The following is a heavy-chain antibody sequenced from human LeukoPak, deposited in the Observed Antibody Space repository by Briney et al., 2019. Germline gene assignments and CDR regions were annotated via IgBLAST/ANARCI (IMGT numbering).Heavy chain of an antibody. CDR2: ISGSGGST. J-gene: IGHJ3*02. CDR3: AKDSGRFGARIAARSSDAFDI. CDR1: GFTFSSYA. D-gene: IGHD6-6*01. Sequence: TGGSLRLSCAASGFTFSSYAMSWVRQAPGKGLEWVSAISGSGGSTYYADSVKGRFTISRDNSKNTLYLQMNSLRAEDTAVYYCAKDSGRFGARIAARSSDAFDIWGQGTMVTVSS. V-gene: IGHV3-23*01.